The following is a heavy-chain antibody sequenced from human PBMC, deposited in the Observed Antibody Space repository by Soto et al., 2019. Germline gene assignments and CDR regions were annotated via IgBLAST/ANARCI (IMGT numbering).Heavy chain of an antibody. D-gene: IGHD5-18*01. CDR1: GDTSRSYG. J-gene: IGHJ4*02. V-gene: IGHV1-69*01. CDR3: ARGGAAMEEWYFDY. Sequence: QVQLVQSGAEVKKPGSSVKVSCKASGDTSRSYGISWVRQAPGQGLEWMGGIIPMFDTIIYAQRFQGRVTITADESTNTADMELSSLRSDDTAVYYCARGGAAMEEWYFDYLGQGTLVTVSS. CDR2: IIPMFDTI.